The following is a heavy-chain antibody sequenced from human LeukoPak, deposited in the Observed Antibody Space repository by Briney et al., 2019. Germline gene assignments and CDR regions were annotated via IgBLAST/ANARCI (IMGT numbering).Heavy chain of an antibody. CDR1: GYTFTSYD. J-gene: IGHJ5*02. V-gene: IGHV1-8*01. D-gene: IGHD6-19*01. Sequence: EASVKVSCKASGYTFTSYDIHWVRQASGHGLEWMGWMNPKSAHTGHAQRFQGRVTMTMNTSISTAYMELSSPTSEDTAMYYCTRGPSYHSKWVGGMWFDPWGQGTLVSVSS. CDR3: TRGPSYHSKWVGGMWFDP. CDR2: MNPKSAHT.